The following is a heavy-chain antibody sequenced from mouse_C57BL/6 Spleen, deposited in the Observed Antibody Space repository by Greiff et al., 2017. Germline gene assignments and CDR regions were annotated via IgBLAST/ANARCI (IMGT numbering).Heavy chain of an antibody. J-gene: IGHJ1*03. CDR3: ARHQGVYYGSSYWYFDV. CDR2: ISGGGGNT. CDR1: GFTFSSYT. D-gene: IGHD1-1*01. Sequence: MLVESGGGLVKPGGSLKLSCAASGFTFSSYTMSWVRQTPEKRLEWVATISGGGGNTYYPDSVKGRFTISRDNAKNTLYLQMSSLRSEDTALYYCARHQGVYYGSSYWYFDVWGTGTTVTVSS. V-gene: IGHV5-9*01.